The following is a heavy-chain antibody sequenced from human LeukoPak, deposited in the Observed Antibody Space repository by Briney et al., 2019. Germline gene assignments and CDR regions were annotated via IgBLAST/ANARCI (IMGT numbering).Heavy chain of an antibody. CDR1: GYTFTSHG. Sequence: GASVKVSCKASGYTFTSHGISWVRQAPGQGLEWMGWISTYNGDTKYAQKTQGRVTMTTDASTSTAYMELRSLRSDDTAVYYCARDPSNTSGYYAYLDYRGQGTLVTVSS. V-gene: IGHV1-18*01. CDR3: ARDPSNTSGYYAYLDY. J-gene: IGHJ4*02. CDR2: ISTYNGDT. D-gene: IGHD3-3*01.